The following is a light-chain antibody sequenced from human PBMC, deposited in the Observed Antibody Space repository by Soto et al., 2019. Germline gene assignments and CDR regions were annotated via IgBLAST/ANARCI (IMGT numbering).Light chain of an antibody. Sequence: IVITQSPSTLSVSPGERATLSCRASQSVSSDLAWYHQKPGQAPRLLIYGASTRATGIPARFSGSGSGTEFTLTISSLQPDDFATYYCQQYNIYSETFGQGTKVDIK. CDR3: QQYNIYSET. J-gene: IGKJ1*01. V-gene: IGKV3-15*01. CDR2: GAS. CDR1: QSVSSD.